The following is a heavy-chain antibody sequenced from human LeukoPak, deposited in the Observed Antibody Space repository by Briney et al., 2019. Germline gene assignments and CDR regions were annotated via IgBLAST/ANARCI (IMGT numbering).Heavy chain of an antibody. CDR2: TSYSGST. Sequence: SETLSLTCTVSGGSISSYYWSWIRQPPGKGLEWIGYTSYSGSTNYNPSLKSRVTISVDTSKSQFSLKLSTVTAADTAVYYCARLGSSGWYELDVWGQGTTVTVPS. J-gene: IGHJ6*02. D-gene: IGHD6-19*01. CDR1: GGSISSYY. V-gene: IGHV4-59*08. CDR3: ARLGSSGWYELDV.